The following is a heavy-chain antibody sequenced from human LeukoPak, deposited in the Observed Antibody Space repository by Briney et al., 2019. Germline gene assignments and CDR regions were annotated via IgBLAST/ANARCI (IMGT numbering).Heavy chain of an antibody. CDR2: ISGSGGST. J-gene: IGHJ4*02. Sequence: GGSLRLSCAASGFTFSSYAMSWVRQAPGKGLEWVSAISGSGGSTYYADSGKGRFTISRDNSKNTLYLQMNSLRAEDRAVYYCAKIPDLLYSRYFDYWGQGTLVTVSS. D-gene: IGHD4-11*01. CDR1: GFTFSSYA. V-gene: IGHV3-23*01. CDR3: AKIPDLLYSRYFDY.